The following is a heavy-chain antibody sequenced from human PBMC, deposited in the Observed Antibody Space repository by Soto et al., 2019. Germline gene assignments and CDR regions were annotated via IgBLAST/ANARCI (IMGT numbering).Heavy chain of an antibody. J-gene: IGHJ4*02. CDR1: GFTFSSYS. D-gene: IGHD6-19*01. CDR3: ARDLAVAEDC. CDR2: ISSSSSYI. Sequence: EVQLVESGGGLVKPGGSLRLSCAASGFTFSSYSMNWVRQAPGKGLEWVSSISSSSSYIYYADSVKGRFTISRDNAKSSLYLQMNSLRVGDPAMYYCARDLAVAEDCWGQGTLVTVSS. V-gene: IGHV3-21*01.